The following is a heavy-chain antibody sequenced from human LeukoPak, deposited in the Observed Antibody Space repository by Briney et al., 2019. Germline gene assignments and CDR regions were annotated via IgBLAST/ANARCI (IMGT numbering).Heavy chain of an antibody. D-gene: IGHD4-17*01. CDR2: INPSGGST. V-gene: IGHV1-46*01. J-gene: IGHJ1*01. Sequence: ASVKVSCKASGYTFTGYYMHWVRQAPGQGLEWMGIINPSGGSTSYAQKFQGRVTMTRDTSTSTVYMELSSLRSEDTAVYYCARDPTKGARLRIFYSQHWGQGTLVTVSS. CDR1: GYTFTGYY. CDR3: ARDPTKGARLRIFYSQH.